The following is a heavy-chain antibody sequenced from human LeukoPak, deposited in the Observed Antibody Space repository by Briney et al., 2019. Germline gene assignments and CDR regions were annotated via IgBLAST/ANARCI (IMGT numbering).Heavy chain of an antibody. D-gene: IGHD2/OR15-2a*01. CDR1: GFTFSNYN. CDR2: ISSSSIYI. V-gene: IGHV3-21*01. CDR3: ARTLYSIVPAVDDYFDS. J-gene: IGHJ4*02. Sequence: GGSLRLSCAASGFTFSNYNMTWVRQAPGKGLEWVSSISSSSIYISYADSVKGRFTISRDNTKNALYLQMNGLRAEDTAVFYCARTLYSIVPAVDDYFDSWGQGTLVTVSS.